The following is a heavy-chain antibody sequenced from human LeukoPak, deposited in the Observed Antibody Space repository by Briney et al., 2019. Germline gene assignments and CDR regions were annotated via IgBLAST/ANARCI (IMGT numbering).Heavy chain of an antibody. CDR3: AKDRGATPPYWYFDL. CDR1: GFTFSSYA. V-gene: IGHV3-9*01. D-gene: IGHD1-26*01. J-gene: IGHJ2*01. Sequence: GGSLRLSCAASGFTFSSYAMSWVRQAPGKGLEWVSGISWNSGSIGYADSVKGRFTISRDNAKNSLYLQMNSLRAEDTALYYCAKDRGATPPYWYFDLWGRGTLVTVSS. CDR2: ISWNSGSI.